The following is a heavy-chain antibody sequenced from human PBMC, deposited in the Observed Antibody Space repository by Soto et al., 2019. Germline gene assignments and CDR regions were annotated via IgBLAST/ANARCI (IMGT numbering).Heavy chain of an antibody. Sequence: GESLKISCKGSGYSFTSYWIGWVRQMPGKGLEWMGTIYPGDSDTRYSPSFQGQVTISADKSISTAYLQWSSLKASDTAMYYCARSGSSHYYYYGMDVWGQGTTVTVSS. CDR3: ARSGSSHYYYYGMDV. CDR2: IYPGDSDT. D-gene: IGHD2-15*01. CDR1: GYSFTSYW. V-gene: IGHV5-51*01. J-gene: IGHJ6*02.